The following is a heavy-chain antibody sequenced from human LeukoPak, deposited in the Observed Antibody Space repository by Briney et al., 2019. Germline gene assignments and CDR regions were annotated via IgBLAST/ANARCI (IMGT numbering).Heavy chain of an antibody. Sequence: SQTLSLTCAVSGGSISSGGYSWSWIRQPPGKGLEWIGYIYHSGSTYYNPSLKSRVTISVGRSKNQFSLKLSSVTAADTAVYYCARYSSSSTIDYWGQGTLVTVSS. CDR1: GGSISSGGYS. J-gene: IGHJ4*02. V-gene: IGHV4-30-2*01. CDR3: ARYSSSSTIDY. CDR2: IYHSGST. D-gene: IGHD6-6*01.